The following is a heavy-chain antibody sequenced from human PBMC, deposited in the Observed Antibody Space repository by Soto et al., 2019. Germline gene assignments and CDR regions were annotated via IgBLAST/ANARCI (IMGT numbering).Heavy chain of an antibody. J-gene: IGHJ5*02. CDR2: IYPGDSDT. CDR1: AYNFAGYW. Sequence: GESLKISCKASAYNFAGYWLGWVRQMPGKGLELMGIIYPGDSDTRYSPSFQGQVTFSADKSISTAYVQWSSLKASDTAMYYCARPDFRGGSNFVIFDLWGQGSMVTVSS. CDR3: ARPDFRGGSNFVIFDL. V-gene: IGHV5-51*01. D-gene: IGHD1-26*01.